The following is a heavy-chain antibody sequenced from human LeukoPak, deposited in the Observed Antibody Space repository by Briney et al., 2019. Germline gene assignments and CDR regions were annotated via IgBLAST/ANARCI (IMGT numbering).Heavy chain of an antibody. D-gene: IGHD3-10*02. CDR2: IIPILGIA. Sequence: GASVKVSCKASGGTFSSYAISWVRQAPGQGLEWMGRIIPILGIANYAQKFQGRVTITADKSTSTAYMELSSLRSEDTAVYYCARPLSPDVRAEYFQHWGQGTLVTVSS. J-gene: IGHJ1*01. V-gene: IGHV1-69*04. CDR1: GGTFSSYA. CDR3: ARPLSPDVRAEYFQH.